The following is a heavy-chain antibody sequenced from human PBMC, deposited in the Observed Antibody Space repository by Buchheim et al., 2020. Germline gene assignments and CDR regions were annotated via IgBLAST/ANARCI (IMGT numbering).Heavy chain of an antibody. Sequence: EVQLVESGGGLVQPGGSLRLSCSAPGFPFSIYWMHWVRQAPGKGLAWVSHINREGTTTNYADFVRGRFTLPSDNGKNTLYLQMNNLRAEDTAVYYCVRDMYGSGDYWGQGTL. CDR2: INREGTTT. V-gene: IGHV3-74*01. CDR3: VRDMYGSGDY. D-gene: IGHD3-10*01. J-gene: IGHJ4*02. CDR1: GFPFSIYW.